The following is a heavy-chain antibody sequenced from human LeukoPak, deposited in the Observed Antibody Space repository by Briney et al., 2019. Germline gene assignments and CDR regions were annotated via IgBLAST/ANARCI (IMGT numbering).Heavy chain of an antibody. CDR3: ARKENVYYYFDY. Sequence: SETLSLTCTVSGGSISSSSYSWGWIRQPPGKGLEWIGYIYHSGTTYYNPSLQSRVTMSVDTSKNQFSLKLSSVTAVDTAVYYCARKENVYYYFDYWGQGTLVTVSS. V-gene: IGHV4-39*07. CDR2: IYHSGTT. J-gene: IGHJ4*02. D-gene: IGHD3-10*01. CDR1: GGSISSSSYS.